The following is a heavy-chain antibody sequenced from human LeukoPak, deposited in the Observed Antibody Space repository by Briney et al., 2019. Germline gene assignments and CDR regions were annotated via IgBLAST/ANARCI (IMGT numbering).Heavy chain of an antibody. Sequence: PGGSLRLSCAASGFTFRNYGMHWVRQAPGKGLEWVALIWYDGSNKYYTDSVKGRFTISRDNSKNMLYLQMSSLRTEDTAVYYCATLRSDSSGWYYFDYWGQGTLVTVSS. CDR3: ATLRSDSSGWYYFDY. J-gene: IGHJ4*02. V-gene: IGHV3-30*02. CDR2: IWYDGSNK. D-gene: IGHD6-19*01. CDR1: GFTFRNYG.